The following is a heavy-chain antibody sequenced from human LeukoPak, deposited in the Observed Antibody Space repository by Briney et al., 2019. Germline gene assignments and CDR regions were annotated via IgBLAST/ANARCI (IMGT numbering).Heavy chain of an antibody. CDR1: GFSLRTSGVS. CDR3: AHRVGTSSNDWFDP. Sequence: ESGPTLVNPTQTLTLTCTFSGFSLRTSGVSVGWIRQPPGKALEWRAVIYWDDDKRFSPSLKSRLTITKDTSKNQVVLTMTNMDPADTGTYYCAHRVGTSSNDWFDPWGQGTLVTVSS. V-gene: IGHV2-5*02. D-gene: IGHD2-2*01. CDR2: IYWDDDK. J-gene: IGHJ5*02.